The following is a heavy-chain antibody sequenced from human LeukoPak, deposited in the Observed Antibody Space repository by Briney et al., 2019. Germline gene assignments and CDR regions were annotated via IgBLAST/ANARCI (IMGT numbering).Heavy chain of an antibody. V-gene: IGHV3-74*01. J-gene: IGHJ4*02. Sequence: GGSLRLSCAASGFTFSNYWMHWVRQAPGKGLVWVSRIKSDGSSTNYADSVKGRFTISRDNSKNTLYLQMNSLRAEDTAVYYCAKDQLGGAGDYWGQGTLVTVSS. D-gene: IGHD3-16*01. CDR3: AKDQLGGAGDY. CDR1: GFTFSNYW. CDR2: IKSDGSST.